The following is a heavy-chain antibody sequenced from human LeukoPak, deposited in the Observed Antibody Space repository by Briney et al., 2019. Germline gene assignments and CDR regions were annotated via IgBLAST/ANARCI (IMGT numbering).Heavy chain of an antibody. CDR1: GYTFTSYY. V-gene: IGHV1-2*02. D-gene: IGHD3-22*01. J-gene: IGHJ4*02. CDR2: INPNSGGT. Sequence: GPSVKVSCKASGYTFTSYYMHWVRQAPGQGLEWMGWINPNSGGTNYAQKFQGRVTMTRDTSISTAYMELSRLRSDDTAVYFCARRCDTSSYYTYYFDYWGQGTLVTVSS. CDR3: ARRCDTSSYYTYYFDY.